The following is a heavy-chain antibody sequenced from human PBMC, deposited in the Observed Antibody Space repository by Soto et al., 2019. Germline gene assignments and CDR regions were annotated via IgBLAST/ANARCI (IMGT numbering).Heavy chain of an antibody. D-gene: IGHD3-3*01. CDR3: TSIPHDFWSAYDA. CDR2: IRSKANSYAT. V-gene: IGHV3-73*01. CDR1: GLTFSDSA. J-gene: IGHJ6*02. Sequence: PGGSLRLSCAASGLTFSDSAMHGVRQATGKGLEWVGRIRSKANSYATVYAASVKGRFTISRDDSKNTAYLQMNSLKTEDTAVYYCTSIPHDFWSAYDAWGQGTTVTVSS.